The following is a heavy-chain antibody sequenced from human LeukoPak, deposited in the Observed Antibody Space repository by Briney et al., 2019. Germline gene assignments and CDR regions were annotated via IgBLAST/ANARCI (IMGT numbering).Heavy chain of an antibody. CDR2: IFPSGGEI. CDR1: GFTFSTFA. Sequence: GGSLRLSCAASGFTFSTFAMIWVRQPPGKGLEWVSSIFPSGGEIHYADSVRGRFTIYRDNSKSILSLQVNSLRAEDTAIYYCARVPRGGDRFDPWGQGTLVTVSS. V-gene: IGHV3-23*01. CDR3: ARVPRGGDRFDP. J-gene: IGHJ5*02. D-gene: IGHD3-16*01.